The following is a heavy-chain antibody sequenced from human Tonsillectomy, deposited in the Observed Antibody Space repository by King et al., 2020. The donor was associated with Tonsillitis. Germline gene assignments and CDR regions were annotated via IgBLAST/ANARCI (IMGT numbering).Heavy chain of an antibody. CDR2: ISGSGGST. CDR1: GFIFTSYA. V-gene: IGHV3-23*04. J-gene: IGHJ6*02. D-gene: IGHD2-2*02. Sequence: VQLVESGGGLVQPGGSLRLSCAASGFIFTSYAMSWVRQAPGKGLEWVSSISGSGGSTYYADSVKGRFTISRDNSKNTLYLQMNSLRAEDTAVYYCAGLDVVVPAVIGSFSRYNYGMDVWGQGTTVTVSS. CDR3: AGLDVVVPAVIGSFSRYNYGMDV.